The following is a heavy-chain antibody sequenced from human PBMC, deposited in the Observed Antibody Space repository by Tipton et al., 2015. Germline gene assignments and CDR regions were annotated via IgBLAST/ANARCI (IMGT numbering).Heavy chain of an antibody. CDR3: ARDSGVAVAGLEPDY. CDR2: ISGYNGNT. Sequence: QLVQSGAEVEKPGASVKVSCKASGYTFTSFGISWVRQAPGQGPEWMGWISGYNGNTNFAQTLQGRVTMTTDTSTSTAYMELRSLRSDDTAVYYCARDSGVAVAGLEPDYWGQGTLVTVSS. J-gene: IGHJ4*02. V-gene: IGHV1-18*01. CDR1: GYTFTSFG. D-gene: IGHD6-19*01.